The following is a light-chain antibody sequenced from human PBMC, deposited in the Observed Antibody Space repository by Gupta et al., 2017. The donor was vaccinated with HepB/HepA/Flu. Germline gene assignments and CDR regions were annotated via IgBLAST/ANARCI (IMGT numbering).Light chain of an antibody. V-gene: IGKV3-15*01. CDR2: AAS. CDR3: QQYNNWPPYT. J-gene: IGKJ2*01. CDR1: QSVGSN. Sequence: EIVMTQSPATLSVSPGERATLSCRASQSVGSNLAWYQQKPGQAPRRLIYAASTRATGIPARFSGSGSGTEFTLTISSLQSEDFAVYYCQQYNNWPPYTFGQGTKLEI.